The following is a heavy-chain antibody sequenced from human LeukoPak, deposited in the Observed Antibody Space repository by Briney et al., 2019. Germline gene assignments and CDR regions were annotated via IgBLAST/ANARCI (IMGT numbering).Heavy chain of an antibody. Sequence: SETLSLTCAVSGYSISSAFYWGWIRQSPGKGLEWIGTIHYSGSTSYNPSLKSRVTISADTSKNHISLNLSSVTAADTALYFCARGGSSGYYPDNWGQGTLVTVSS. J-gene: IGHJ4*02. CDR3: ARGGSSGYYPDN. CDR1: GYSISSAFY. CDR2: IHYSGST. V-gene: IGHV4-38-2*01. D-gene: IGHD3-22*01.